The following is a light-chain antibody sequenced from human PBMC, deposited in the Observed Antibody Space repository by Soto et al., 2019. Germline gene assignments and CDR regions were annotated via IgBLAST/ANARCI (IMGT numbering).Light chain of an antibody. Sequence: DIVMTQSPLSLPVTPGEPASISCRSSQSLLQSHGNTHLDWYLQKPGQSPQLLIYLGSNRASGVPDRFSGSGSGTDFTLKITRVEAEDVGVYYCMQALQTPWTFGQGTRVEIK. CDR1: QSLLQSHGNTH. CDR3: MQALQTPWT. J-gene: IGKJ1*01. V-gene: IGKV2-28*01. CDR2: LGS.